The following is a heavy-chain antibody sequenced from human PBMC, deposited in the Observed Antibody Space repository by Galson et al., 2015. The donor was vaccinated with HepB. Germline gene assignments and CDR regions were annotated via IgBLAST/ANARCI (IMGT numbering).Heavy chain of an antibody. D-gene: IGHD2-2*02. Sequence: SLRLSCAASGFTFSSYSMNWVRQAPGKGLEWVSSISSSSSYIYYADSVKGRFTISRDNAKNSLYLQMNSLRAEDTAVYYCARDLGIVPSVVVPAAIDRDWYFDLWGRGTLVTVSS. CDR2: ISSSSSYI. CDR1: GFTFSSYS. V-gene: IGHV3-21*01. J-gene: IGHJ2*01. CDR3: ARDLGIVPSVVVPAAIDRDWYFDL.